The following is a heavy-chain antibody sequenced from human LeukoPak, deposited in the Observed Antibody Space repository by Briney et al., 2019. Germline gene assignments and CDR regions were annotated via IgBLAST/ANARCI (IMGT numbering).Heavy chain of an antibody. J-gene: IGHJ4*02. V-gene: IGHV3-30*02. Sequence: GGSLRLSCAASGFTFSSYAMHWVRQAPGKGLEWVAFIRYDGSNKYYADSVKDRFTISRDNSKNTLYLQMNSLRAEDTAVYYCAKVSIEMATIPFDYWGQGTLVTVSS. D-gene: IGHD5-24*01. CDR1: GFTFSSYA. CDR3: AKVSIEMATIPFDY. CDR2: IRYDGSNK.